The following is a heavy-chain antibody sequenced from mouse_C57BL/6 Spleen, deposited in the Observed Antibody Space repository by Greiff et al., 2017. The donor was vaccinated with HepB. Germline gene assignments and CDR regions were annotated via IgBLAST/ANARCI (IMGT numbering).Heavy chain of an antibody. CDR3: ARYLHYAMDY. D-gene: IGHD2-10*01. CDR1: GFTFTDYY. J-gene: IGHJ4*01. V-gene: IGHV7-3*01. Sequence: DVKLVESGGGLVQPGGSLSLSCAASGFTFTDYYMSWVRQPPGKALEWLGFIRNKANGYTTEYSASVKGRFTISRDNSQSILYLQMNALRAEDSATYYCARYLHYAMDYWGQGTSVTVSS. CDR2: IRNKANGYTT.